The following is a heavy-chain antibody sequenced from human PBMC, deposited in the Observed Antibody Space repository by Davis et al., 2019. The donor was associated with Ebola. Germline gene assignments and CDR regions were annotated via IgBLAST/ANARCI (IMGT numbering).Heavy chain of an antibody. V-gene: IGHV1-2*02. J-gene: IGHJ6*02. CDR1: GYTFTGYY. Sequence: AASVKVSCKASGYTFTGYYMHWVRQAPGQGLEWMGWINPNSGDANYAQKFQGRVTMTRDTSISTAYMERSRLRSDDTAGYYCARGQRTTPDSYYYYYGMDVWGQGTTVTVSS. D-gene: IGHD2-15*01. CDR2: INPNSGDA. CDR3: ARGQRTTPDSYYYYYGMDV.